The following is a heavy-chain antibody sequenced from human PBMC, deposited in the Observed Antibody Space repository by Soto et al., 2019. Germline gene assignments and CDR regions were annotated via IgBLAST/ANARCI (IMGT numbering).Heavy chain of an antibody. CDR3: AREYITMVRGVIITEWFDP. CDR1: GYTFTGYY. CDR2: INPNSGGT. Sequence: ASVKVSCKASGYTFTGYYMHWVRQAPGQGLEWMGWINPNSGGTNYAQKFQGWVTMTRDTSISTAYMELSRLRSDDTAVYYCAREYITMVRGVIITEWFDPWGQGTLVTVPQ. J-gene: IGHJ5*02. V-gene: IGHV1-2*04. D-gene: IGHD3-10*01.